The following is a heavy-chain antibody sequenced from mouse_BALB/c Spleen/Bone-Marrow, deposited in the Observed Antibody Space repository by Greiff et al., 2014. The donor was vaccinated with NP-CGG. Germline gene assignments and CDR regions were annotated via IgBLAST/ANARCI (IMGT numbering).Heavy chain of an antibody. CDR3: TRDPYYYGSSYAMDY. J-gene: IGHJ4*01. Sequence: EVQGVESGGGLVKPGGSLKLSCAASGFTFSSYTMSWVRQTPEKRLEWVATISSGGSYTYYPDSVKGRFTISRDNAKNTLYLQMSSLKSEDTAMYYCTRDPYYYGSSYAMDYWGQGTSVTASS. V-gene: IGHV5-6-4*01. D-gene: IGHD1-1*01. CDR1: GFTFSSYT. CDR2: ISSGGSYT.